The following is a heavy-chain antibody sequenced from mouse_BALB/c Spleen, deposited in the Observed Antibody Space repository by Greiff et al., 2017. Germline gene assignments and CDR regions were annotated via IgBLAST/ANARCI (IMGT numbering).Heavy chain of an antibody. CDR2: ISSGGSYT. J-gene: IGHJ4*01. CDR3: ARKAPGAMDY. CDR1: GFTFSSYA. V-gene: IGHV5-9-3*01. Sequence: DVQLQESGGGLVKPGGSLKLSCAASGFTFSSYAMSWVRQTPEKRLEWVATISSGGSYTYYPDSVKGRFTISRDNAKNTLYLQMSSLRSEDTAMYYCARKAPGAMDYWGQGTSVTVSS.